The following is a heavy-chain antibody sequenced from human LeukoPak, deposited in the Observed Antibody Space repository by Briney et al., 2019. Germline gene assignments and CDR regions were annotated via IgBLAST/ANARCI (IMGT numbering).Heavy chain of an antibody. CDR1: GGSISSGGYY. V-gene: IGHV4-31*03. D-gene: IGHD3/OR15-3a*01. CDR3: ARGVNGLSSPVY. CDR2: IYYSGST. J-gene: IGHJ4*02. Sequence: PSQTLCLTCTVSGGSISSGGYYWSWIRQHPGKGLEWIGYIYYSGSTYYNPSLKSRVTISVDTSKNQFSLKLSSVTAADTAVYYCARGVNGLSSPVYWGQGTLVTVSS.